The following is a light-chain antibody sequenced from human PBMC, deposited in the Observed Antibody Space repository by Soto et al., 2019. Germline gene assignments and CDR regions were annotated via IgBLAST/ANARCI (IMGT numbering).Light chain of an antibody. CDR3: QQYSDWPPWT. CDR2: DAS. CDR1: QSVRSN. V-gene: IGKV3-15*01. J-gene: IGKJ1*01. Sequence: EIVMTQSPATLSVSPGEGAALSCRASQSVRSNLAWFQQTPGQAPRLLISDASTRATGVPARFSGSGSGTEFTLTISSVQSEDFAVYYCQQYSDWPPWTFGQGTKVEIK.